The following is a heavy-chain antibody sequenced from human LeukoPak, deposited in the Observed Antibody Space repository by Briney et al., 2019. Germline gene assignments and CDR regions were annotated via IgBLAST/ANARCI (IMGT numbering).Heavy chain of an antibody. CDR1: GGTFSSYA. D-gene: IGHD3-16*02. CDR2: IIPILGIA. V-gene: IGHV1-69*04. J-gene: IGHJ4*02. Sequence: SVKVSCKASGGTFSSYAISWVRQAPGQGLEWMGRIIPILGIANYAQKFQGRVTITADKSTSTAYMELSSLRSEDTAVYYCARDRGAPPGYQDYWGQGTLVTVSS. CDR3: ARDRGAPPGYQDY.